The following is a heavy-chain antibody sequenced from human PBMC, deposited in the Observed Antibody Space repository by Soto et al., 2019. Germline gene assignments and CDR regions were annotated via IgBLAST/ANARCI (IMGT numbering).Heavy chain of an antibody. V-gene: IGHV4-59*01. Sequence: SETLSLTCTVSGGSISSYYLSWIRQPPGKGLEWIGYIYYSGSTNYNPSLKSRVTISVDTSKNQFSLKLSSVTAADTAVYYCASLYSYGAHFDYWGQGTLVTVSS. CDR2: IYYSGST. J-gene: IGHJ4*02. CDR3: ASLYSYGAHFDY. CDR1: GGSISSYY. D-gene: IGHD5-18*01.